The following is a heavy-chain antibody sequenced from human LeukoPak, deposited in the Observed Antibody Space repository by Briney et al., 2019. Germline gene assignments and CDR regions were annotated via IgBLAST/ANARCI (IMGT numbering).Heavy chain of an antibody. Sequence: GGSLRLSCAASEFTFSTYSMNWVRQAPGKGLEWVSSISSGSTYIYYADSVKGRFTISRDNAKNTLYLQMNSLRAEDTAVYYCARAIDTYCTNGVCYGNWFDPWGQGTLVTVSS. D-gene: IGHD2-8*01. V-gene: IGHV3-21*01. J-gene: IGHJ5*02. CDR1: EFTFSTYS. CDR2: ISSGSTYI. CDR3: ARAIDTYCTNGVCYGNWFDP.